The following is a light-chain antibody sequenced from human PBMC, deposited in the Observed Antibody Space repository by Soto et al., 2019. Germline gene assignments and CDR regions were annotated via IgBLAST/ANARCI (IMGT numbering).Light chain of an antibody. V-gene: IGKV1-33*01. Sequence: DIQMTQSLPTLSASVGDRVTITCPASQDIGNFLSWYQQKPGKVPKLLIFDASNLETGVPSRFSGSGSGTDFTFTISSLQPEDIATYYCQQYDNLPLTVGGGTKVDIK. CDR1: QDIGNF. CDR2: DAS. J-gene: IGKJ4*01. CDR3: QQYDNLPLT.